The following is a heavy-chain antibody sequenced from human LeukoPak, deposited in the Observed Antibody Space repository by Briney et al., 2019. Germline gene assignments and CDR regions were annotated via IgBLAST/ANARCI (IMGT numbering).Heavy chain of an antibody. J-gene: IGHJ3*02. CDR2: IFTSGST. CDR1: GGSISSGSYY. V-gene: IGHV4-61*02. Sequence: PSETLSLTCTVSGGSISSGSYYWSWIRQPARKGLEWIGRIFTSGSTNYNPSLKSRVTTSVDTSKNQFSLKLTSVTAADTAVYYCACGSWAALDIWGQGTMVTVSS. CDR3: ACGSWAALDI. D-gene: IGHD1-26*01.